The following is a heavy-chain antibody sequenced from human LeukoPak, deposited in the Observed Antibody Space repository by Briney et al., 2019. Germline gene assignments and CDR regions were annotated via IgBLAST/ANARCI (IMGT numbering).Heavy chain of an antibody. CDR3: ARDRGPFDY. CDR2: ISYDGSNK. CDR1: GFTFSSYA. Sequence: PGGSLRLSCAASGFTFSSYAMHWVRQAPGKGLEWVAVISYDGSNKYYADSVKGRFTISRDNSKNTLYLQMNSLRAEDTAVHYCARDRGPFDYWGQGTLVTVSS. V-gene: IGHV3-30-3*01. J-gene: IGHJ4*02.